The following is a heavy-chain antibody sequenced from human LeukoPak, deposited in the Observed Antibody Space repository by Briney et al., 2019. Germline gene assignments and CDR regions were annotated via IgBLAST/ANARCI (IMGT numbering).Heavy chain of an antibody. V-gene: IGHV3-7*01. CDR1: GFTFSDYW. CDR2: IQENGNEK. J-gene: IGHJ4*02. D-gene: IGHD3-22*01. CDR3: ARGPRYYYDSSGPYY. Sequence: GGSLRLSCATSGFTFSDYWMTWVRQAPGKGLEWVANIQENGNEKNYVDSVKGRFTVSRDNAKNSLVLQMNSLRVEDTAVYYCARGPRYYYDSSGPYYWGQGTLVTVSS.